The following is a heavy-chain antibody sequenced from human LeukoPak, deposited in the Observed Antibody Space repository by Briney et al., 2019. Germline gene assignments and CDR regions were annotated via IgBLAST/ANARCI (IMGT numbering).Heavy chain of an antibody. CDR2: IYYSGST. Sequence: PSETLSLTCTVSGDSISSYYWSWIRQPPGKGLEWIGYIYYSGSTNYNPSLKSRVTISVDTSKNQFSLKLTSVTAADTAMYYCASFNRVTAIGGWGQGTLVTVSS. CDR1: GDSISSYY. CDR3: ASFNRVTAIGG. D-gene: IGHD2-21*02. V-gene: IGHV4-59*08. J-gene: IGHJ4*02.